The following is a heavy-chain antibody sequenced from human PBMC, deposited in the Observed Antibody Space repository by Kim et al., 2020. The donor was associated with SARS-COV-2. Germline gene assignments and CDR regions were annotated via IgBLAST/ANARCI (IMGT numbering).Heavy chain of an antibody. J-gene: IGHJ3*02. CDR3: ASGPPYDSSSWYLKGDNDAFDI. D-gene: IGHD6-13*01. Sequence: SETLSLTCTVSGGSISSYYWSWIRQPPGKGLEWIGYIYYSGSTNYNPSLKSRVTISVDTSKNQFSLKLSSVTAADTAVYYCASGPPYDSSSWYLKGDNDAFDIWGQGTMVTVSS. V-gene: IGHV4-59*13. CDR1: GGSISSYY. CDR2: IYYSGST.